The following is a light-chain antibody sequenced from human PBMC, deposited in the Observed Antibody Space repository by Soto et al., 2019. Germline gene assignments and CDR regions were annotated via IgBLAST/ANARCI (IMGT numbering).Light chain of an antibody. V-gene: IGKV3-15*01. CDR1: QSISTE. Sequence: EIAMTQSPATLSVSPGERATLSCRASQSISTELAWYQQIPGQPPRLLIYSASTRATGVPARFTGSGSGSEFPLTISGRQSEDFAMYYCQQGHYCPLTFGQGTRLEI. J-gene: IGKJ2*01. CDR2: SAS. CDR3: QQGHYCPLT.